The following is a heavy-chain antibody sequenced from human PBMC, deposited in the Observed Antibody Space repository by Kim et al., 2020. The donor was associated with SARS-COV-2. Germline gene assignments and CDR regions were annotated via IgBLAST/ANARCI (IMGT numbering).Heavy chain of an antibody. V-gene: IGHV3-30*01. CDR3: ARGYTPPFGELLYYWYFDL. J-gene: IGHJ2*01. D-gene: IGHD3-10*01. Sequence: GRFTISRDNSKNTLYLQMNSLRAEDTAVYYCARGYTPPFGELLYYWYFDLWGRGTLVTVSS.